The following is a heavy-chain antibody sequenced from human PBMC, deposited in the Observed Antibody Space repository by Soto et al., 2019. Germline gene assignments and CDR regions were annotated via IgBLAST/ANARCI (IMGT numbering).Heavy chain of an antibody. Sequence: QVQLVQSGAEVKKPGASVKVSCKASGYTFTGYYMHWVRQAPGQGLEWMGWINPNSGGTNYAQKFQGRVTMTRDTSISTAYMELSRLRSDDTALYYCARAVTTFLFHYGMDVWGQGTTVTVSS. CDR2: INPNSGGT. CDR3: ARAVTTFLFHYGMDV. D-gene: IGHD4-17*01. CDR1: GYTFTGYY. J-gene: IGHJ6*02. V-gene: IGHV1-2*02.